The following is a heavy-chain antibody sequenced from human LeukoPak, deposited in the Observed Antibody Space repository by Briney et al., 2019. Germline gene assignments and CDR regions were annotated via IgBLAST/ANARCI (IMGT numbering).Heavy chain of an antibody. V-gene: IGHV3-74*01. D-gene: IGHD1-26*01. CDR1: EFTFSRYW. CDR2: IKGDGSST. CDR3: ARDPWDPARLDY. Sequence: GGSLRLSCAASEFTFSRYWMHWVRQAPGKGLVWVSRIKGDGSSTTYADSVKGRFTISRDNAKNTLYLQMNSLRAEDTALYYCARDPWDPARLDYWGQGTLVTVSS. J-gene: IGHJ4*02.